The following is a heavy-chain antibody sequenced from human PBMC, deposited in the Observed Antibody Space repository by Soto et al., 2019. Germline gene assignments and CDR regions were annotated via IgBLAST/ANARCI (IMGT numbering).Heavy chain of an antibody. V-gene: IGHV3-23*01. CDR3: KGVSYIAASGGAFAS. CDR1: GFTFSSYA. D-gene: IGHD6-25*01. J-gene: IGHJ3*02. Sequence: VVSLRLSCAAYGFTFSSYAMSWVRQAPGKGLEWVSAISGSGGSTYYADSVKGRFTISRDNSKNTLYLQMNSLRAEDTAVYYCKGVSYIAASGGAFASWCQGTMVTV. CDR2: ISGSGGST.